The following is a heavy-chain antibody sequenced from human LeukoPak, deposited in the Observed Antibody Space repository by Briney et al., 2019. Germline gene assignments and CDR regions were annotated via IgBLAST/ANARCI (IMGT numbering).Heavy chain of an antibody. D-gene: IGHD6-13*01. CDR1: GGSISSGGYY. CDR3: ARDGYGAAAGSFDY. J-gene: IGHJ4*02. Sequence: SQTLSLTCTVSGGSISSGGYYWSWIRQHPGKGLECIGYIYYSGSTYYNPSLKSRVTISVDTSKNQFSLKLSSVTAADTAVYYCARDGYGAAAGSFDYWGQGTLVTVSS. V-gene: IGHV4-31*03. CDR2: IYYSGST.